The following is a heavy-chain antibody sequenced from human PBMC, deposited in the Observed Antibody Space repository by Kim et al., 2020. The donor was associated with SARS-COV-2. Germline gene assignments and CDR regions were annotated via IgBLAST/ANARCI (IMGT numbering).Heavy chain of an antibody. CDR1: GGSISSSSYY. V-gene: IGHV4-39*01. CDR2: IYYSGST. Sequence: SETLSLTCTVSGGSISSSSYYWGWIRQPPGKGLEWIGCIYYSGSTYYNPSLKSRVTISVDTSKNQFSLKLSSVTAADTAVYYCASVPSSVVPAAMITDYWGQGTLVTVSS. J-gene: IGHJ4*02. CDR3: ASVPSSVVPAAMITDY. D-gene: IGHD2-2*01.